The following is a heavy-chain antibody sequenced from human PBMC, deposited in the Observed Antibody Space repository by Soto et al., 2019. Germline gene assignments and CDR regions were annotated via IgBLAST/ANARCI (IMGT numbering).Heavy chain of an antibody. V-gene: IGHV1-69*13. J-gene: IGHJ5*02. CDR1: GGTFSSYA. Sequence: GASVKVSCKASGGTFSSYAISWVRQAPGQGLEWMGGIIPIFGTANYAQKFQGRVTITADESTSTAYMELSSLRSEDTAVYYCARDSRGDDSSGYYLWGQGTLVTVSS. CDR2: IIPIFGTA. CDR3: ARDSRGDDSSGYYL. D-gene: IGHD3-22*01.